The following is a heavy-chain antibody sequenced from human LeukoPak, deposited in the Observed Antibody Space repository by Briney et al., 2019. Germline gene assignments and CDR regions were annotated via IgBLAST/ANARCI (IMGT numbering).Heavy chain of an antibody. V-gene: IGHV3-30-3*01. J-gene: IGHJ4*02. CDR1: GFTFSSYT. Sequence: GGSLRLSCAASGFTFSSYTMHWVRQAPGKGLDWVAFISNDGSKIYYADSVRGRFTISRDNSKNTLYLQMNSLRAEDTAVYFCARDRGYTQDYWGQGTLVTVSS. D-gene: IGHD5-12*01. CDR2: ISNDGSKI. CDR3: ARDRGYTQDY.